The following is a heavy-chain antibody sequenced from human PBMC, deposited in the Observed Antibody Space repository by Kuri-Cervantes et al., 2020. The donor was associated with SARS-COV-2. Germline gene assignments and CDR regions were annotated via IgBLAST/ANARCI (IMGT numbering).Heavy chain of an antibody. CDR2: IVPMLGIP. V-gene: IGHV1-69*10. D-gene: IGHD2-15*01. CDR1: GYTFTSYG. Sequence: SVKVSCKASGYTFTSYGISWVRQAPGQGLEWMGGIVPMLGIPNYVEKFQGRFSITADKSTSTVYMELSSLRSEDTAVYYCARGVGSGGKGIGVDYYDHWGQGTLVTVSS. J-gene: IGHJ4*02. CDR3: ARGVGSGGKGIGVDYYDH.